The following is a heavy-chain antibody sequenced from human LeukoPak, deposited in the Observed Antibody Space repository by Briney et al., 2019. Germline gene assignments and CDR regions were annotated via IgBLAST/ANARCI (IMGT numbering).Heavy chain of an antibody. CDR2: IYYSGST. V-gene: IGHV4-61*08. CDR1: GGSVSSGDYY. Sequence: SETLSLTCTVSGGSVSSGDYYWSWIRQPPGKGLEWIGYIYYSGSTNYNPSLKSRVTISVDTSKNQFSLKLSSVTAADTAVYYCARDYYDSSGYYLAYFDYWGQGTLVTVSS. J-gene: IGHJ4*02. D-gene: IGHD3-22*01. CDR3: ARDYYDSSGYYLAYFDY.